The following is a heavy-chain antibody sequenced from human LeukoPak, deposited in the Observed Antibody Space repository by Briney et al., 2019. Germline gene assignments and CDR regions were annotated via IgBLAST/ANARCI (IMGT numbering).Heavy chain of an antibody. CDR3: SSDIFYCEILPGHADY. CDR2: INQDGSER. J-gene: IGHJ4*02. V-gene: IGHV3-7*04. D-gene: IGHD3-9*01. CDR1: GFTFSRYW. Sequence: GGSLRLSCAASGFTFSRYWMNWVRQAPGKGLEWVANINQDGSERYYADSVKGRFTISRDNAKQSLYLQMNSLRAEDTAVYYCSSDIFYCEILPGHADYWGQGTVVTVSS.